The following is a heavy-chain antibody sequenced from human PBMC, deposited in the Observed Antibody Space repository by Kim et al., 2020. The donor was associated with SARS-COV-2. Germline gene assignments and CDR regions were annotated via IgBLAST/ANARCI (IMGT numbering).Heavy chain of an antibody. D-gene: IGHD6-13*01. CDR1: GYTLTSYA. J-gene: IGHJ5*02. V-gene: IGHV7-4-1*02. Sequence: ASVKVSCKASGYTLTSYAMNWVRQAPGQGLEWMGWINTNTGNPTYAQGFTGRFVFSLDTSVSTAYLQISSLKAEDTAVYYCARDPKYSSSWLKVFDPWGQGTLVTVSS. CDR2: INTNTGNP. CDR3: ARDPKYSSSWLKVFDP.